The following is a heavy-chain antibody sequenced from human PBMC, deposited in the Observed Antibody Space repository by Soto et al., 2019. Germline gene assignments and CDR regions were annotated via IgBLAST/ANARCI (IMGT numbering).Heavy chain of an antibody. V-gene: IGHV3-21*01. CDR1: GFTFSSYS. J-gene: IGHJ4*02. Sequence: EVQLVESGGGLVKPGGSLRLSCAASGFTFSSYSMNWVRQAPGKGLEWVSSISSSSSYIYYADAVKGRFTISRDNAKNSLYLQMNSLRAEDTAVYYCAREEISGWYYFDYWGQGTLVTVSS. D-gene: IGHD6-19*01. CDR3: AREEISGWYYFDY. CDR2: ISSSSSYI.